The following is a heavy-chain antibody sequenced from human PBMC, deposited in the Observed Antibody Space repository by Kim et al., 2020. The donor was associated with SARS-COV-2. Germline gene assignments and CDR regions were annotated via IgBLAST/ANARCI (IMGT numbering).Heavy chain of an antibody. J-gene: IGHJ4*02. V-gene: IGHV3-30*02. CDR3: AKGAMVRGVDHDY. Sequence: AGSVQLRLSKSRDNSKNTVDLQMNSLRAEETAVYYCAKGAMVRGVDHDYWGQGTLVTVSS. D-gene: IGHD3-10*01.